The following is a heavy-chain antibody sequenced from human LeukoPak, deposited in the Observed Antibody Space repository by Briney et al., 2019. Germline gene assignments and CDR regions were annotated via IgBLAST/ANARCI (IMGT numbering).Heavy chain of an antibody. Sequence: GGSLRLSCAGSGFTFSSYWMSWVRQAPGKGLEWVANIAQDGSAIYYMDSVKGRFTISRDNAKNSLFLQMNSLRVEDTAVYYCTSVLGDYDVNEYWGQGTLVTVSS. V-gene: IGHV3-7*01. CDR2: IAQDGSAI. D-gene: IGHD4-17*01. CDR3: TSVLGDYDVNEY. CDR1: GFTFSSYW. J-gene: IGHJ4*02.